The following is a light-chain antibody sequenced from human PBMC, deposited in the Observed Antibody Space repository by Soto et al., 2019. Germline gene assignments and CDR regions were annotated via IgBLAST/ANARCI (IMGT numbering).Light chain of an antibody. J-gene: IGLJ1*01. CDR1: SSDVGSYNR. CDR2: DVS. V-gene: IGLV2-18*02. CDR3: NSYTTGRTYV. Sequence: QSALTQPASVSGSPGQSITISCTGSSSDVGSYNRVSWYQQPPNTAPKLIIYDVSNRPSGVPDRFSGSKSGNTASLTISGLQAEDEADYSGNSYTTGRTYVFGTGTKLTVL.